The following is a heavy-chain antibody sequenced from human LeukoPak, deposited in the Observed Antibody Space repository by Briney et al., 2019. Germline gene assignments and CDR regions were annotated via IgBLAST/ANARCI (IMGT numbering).Heavy chain of an antibody. Sequence: GASVKVSCKASGFTFTSYFIHWVRQAPGQGLEWMGIINPSGGSTTYAQKFQGRVTMTRDTSTSTVYMELSSLRSEDTAVYYCAGCRGGSYEDWFDPWGQGTLVTVSS. CDR1: GFTFTSYF. CDR3: AGCRGGSYEDWFDP. D-gene: IGHD1-26*01. J-gene: IGHJ5*02. V-gene: IGHV1-46*01. CDR2: INPSGGST.